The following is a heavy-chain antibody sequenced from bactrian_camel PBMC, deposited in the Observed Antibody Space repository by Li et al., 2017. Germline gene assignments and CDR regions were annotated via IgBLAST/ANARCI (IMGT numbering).Heavy chain of an antibody. Sequence: HVQLVESGGGSVQTGGSLRLSCTDSGYTYSSNCMGWFRQAVGKKREGVAGICAEELYTDGGYTYYADSVKGRFTISGDNAKNTVYLQLKDMQTEDTAMYYCANAASISPMPGTYWGQGTQVTVS. J-gene: IGHJ4*01. CDR3: ANAASISPMPGTY. D-gene: IGHD2*01. CDR2: ICAEELYTDGGYT. V-gene: IGHV3S1*01. CDR1: GYTYSSNC.